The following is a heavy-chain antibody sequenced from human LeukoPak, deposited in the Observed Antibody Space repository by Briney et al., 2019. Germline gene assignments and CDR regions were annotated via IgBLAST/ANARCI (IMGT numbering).Heavy chain of an antibody. D-gene: IGHD5-12*01. J-gene: IGHJ4*02. V-gene: IGHV1-69*04. Sequence: ASVKVSCKASGGTFSSYAISWVRQAPGQGLEWMGRIIPILGIANYAQKFQGRVTITADKSTSTAYMELSSLRSEDTAVYYCARMEGGYDPVYFDYWGQGTLVTVSS. CDR1: GGTFSSYA. CDR2: IIPILGIA. CDR3: ARMEGGYDPVYFDY.